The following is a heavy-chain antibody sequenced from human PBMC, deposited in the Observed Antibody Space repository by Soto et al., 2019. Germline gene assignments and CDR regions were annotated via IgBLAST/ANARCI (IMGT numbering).Heavy chain of an antibody. CDR1: GFTFSNAW. V-gene: IGHV3-15*07. CDR3: TTDVTGTTEEAALDY. D-gene: IGHD1-20*01. J-gene: IGHJ4*02. CDR2: IKSKTDGGTT. Sequence: EVQLVESGGGLVKPGGSLRLSCAASGFTFSNAWMNWVRQAPGKGLEWVGRIKSKTDGGTTDYAAPVKGRFTISRDDSKNTLYLQMNSQKTEDTAVYYCTTDVTGTTEEAALDYWGQGTLVTVSS.